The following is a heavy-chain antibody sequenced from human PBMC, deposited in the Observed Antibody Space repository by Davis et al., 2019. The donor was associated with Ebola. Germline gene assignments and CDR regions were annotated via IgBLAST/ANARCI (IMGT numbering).Heavy chain of an antibody. Sequence: GESLKISCAASGFTLSRNGMHWVRQAPGKGLEWVAIIRFDGSNKYYADSVKGRFTISRDNAKNTLYLQMNSLRAEDTAVYYCARDFDKVRTWGQGTLVTVSS. J-gene: IGHJ4*02. V-gene: IGHV3-30*02. CDR1: GFTLSRNG. CDR2: IRFDGSNK. CDR3: ARDFDKVRT. D-gene: IGHD1-1*01.